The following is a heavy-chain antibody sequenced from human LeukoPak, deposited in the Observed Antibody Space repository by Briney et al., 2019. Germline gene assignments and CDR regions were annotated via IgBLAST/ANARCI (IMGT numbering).Heavy chain of an antibody. CDR1: GFTFDDYA. CDR2: ISWNSGTL. V-gene: IGHV3-9*01. D-gene: IGHD7-27*01. Sequence: GGSLRLSCATSGFTFDDYAMHWVRHAPGEGLEWVSGISWNSGTLSYADSVKGRFTISRDNAKNSLYLQMNSLRAEDTAVYYCARDLNWETYWGQGTLVSVSS. CDR3: ARDLNWETY. J-gene: IGHJ4*02.